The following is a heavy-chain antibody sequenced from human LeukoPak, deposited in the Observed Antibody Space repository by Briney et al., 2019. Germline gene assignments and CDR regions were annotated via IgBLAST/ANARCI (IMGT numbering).Heavy chain of an antibody. CDR3: AREDHSNYNY. D-gene: IGHD4-11*01. CDR2: IKQDGGET. Sequence: GGSLRLSCAASGFTFSSYWMSWVRQAPGKGLEWVANIKQDGGETFYVDSVKGRFTISRDNAKNSLYLQMNSLRAEDTAVYYCAREDHSNYNYWGQGTLVTVSS. CDR1: GFTFSSYW. V-gene: IGHV3-7*01. J-gene: IGHJ4*02.